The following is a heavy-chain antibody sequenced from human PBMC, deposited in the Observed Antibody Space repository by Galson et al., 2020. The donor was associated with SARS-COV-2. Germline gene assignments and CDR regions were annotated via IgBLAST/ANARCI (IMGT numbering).Heavy chain of an antibody. CDR3: AKSMGGTYWDAFDI. D-gene: IGHD1-26*01. CDR1: GFTFSSYG. CDR2: ISYDGNNK. J-gene: IGHJ3*02. Sequence: GASLKISCAASGFTFSSYGMHWVRQAPGKALEWVAVISYDGNNKYYADSVKGRFTISRDNSKNTLYLQMNSLRAEDTAVYFCAKSMGGTYWDAFDIWGQGTMVTVSS. V-gene: IGHV3-30*18.